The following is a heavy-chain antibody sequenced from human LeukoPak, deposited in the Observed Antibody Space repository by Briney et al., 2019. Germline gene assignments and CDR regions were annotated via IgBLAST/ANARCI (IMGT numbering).Heavy chain of an antibody. Sequence: GGSLRLSCAPSGFTFSSYGMHWVRQAPGKGLEWVAVISYDGSNKYYADSVKGRFTISRDNSKNTLYLQMNSLRSEDTAVYYCATDLAGRSSGDAFDIWGPGTMVTVSS. CDR1: GFTFSSYG. J-gene: IGHJ3*02. V-gene: IGHV3-30*03. CDR3: ATDLAGRSSGDAFDI. D-gene: IGHD6-25*01. CDR2: ISYDGSNK.